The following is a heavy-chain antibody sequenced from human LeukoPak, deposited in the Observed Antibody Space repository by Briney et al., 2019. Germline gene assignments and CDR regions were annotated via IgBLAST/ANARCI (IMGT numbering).Heavy chain of an antibody. CDR2: VHQSGST. D-gene: IGHD3-3*01. Sequence: PSETLSLTCSVSAVSISSYYWSWIRQPPGKGLEWIGSVHQSGSTYYNPSLKSRVTISIDNSKNQFSLKLTSVTAADTAVYYCGSQREWSLTEYHSDYWGQGTLVTVSS. V-gene: IGHV4-59*05. J-gene: IGHJ4*02. CDR1: AVSISSYY. CDR3: GSQREWSLTEYHSDY.